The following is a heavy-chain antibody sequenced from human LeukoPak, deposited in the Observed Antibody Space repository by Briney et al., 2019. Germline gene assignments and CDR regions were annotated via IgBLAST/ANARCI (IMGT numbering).Heavy chain of an antibody. CDR1: GFTFSSYG. V-gene: IGHV3-33*01. CDR3: ARDKPPPYYYDSSGIFDY. CDR2: IWYDGSNK. J-gene: IGHJ4*02. D-gene: IGHD3-22*01. Sequence: GGSLRLSCAASGFTFSSYGMHCVRQAPGKGLEWVSVIWYDGSNKYYADSVKGRFSISRDNSKNTLYLQMNSLRAEDTAVYYCARDKPPPYYYDSSGIFDYWGQGTLVTVSS.